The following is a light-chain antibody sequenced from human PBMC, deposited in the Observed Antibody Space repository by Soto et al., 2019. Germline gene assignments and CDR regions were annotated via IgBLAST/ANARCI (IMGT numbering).Light chain of an antibody. CDR2: ENT. J-gene: IGLJ1*01. V-gene: IGLV1-51*02. CDR3: ATWDSSLATYV. CDR1: NSHIGKNF. Sequence: QSVLTQPASGSGAPGQKGPIFSSGGNSHIGKNFVSWYLQVPGTAPRLVIYENTARPSGIPDRVSGSKSGTSATLGITGLQTGDEADYYCATWDSSLATYVFGTGTKVTVL.